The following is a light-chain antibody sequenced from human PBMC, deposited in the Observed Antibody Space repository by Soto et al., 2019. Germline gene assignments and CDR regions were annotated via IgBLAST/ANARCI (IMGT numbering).Light chain of an antibody. Sequence: EIVLTQSPGILSLSPGERATLSCRASQSVSSNYLVWFQQKPGQAPRLVIYDASTRATGIPDRFSGSGSGTYFTITISGLELEDVGAYYFYEVGRSPLTFGGGTKVEIK. J-gene: IGKJ4*01. CDR1: QSVSSNY. V-gene: IGKV3-20*01. CDR3: YEVGRSPLT. CDR2: DAS.